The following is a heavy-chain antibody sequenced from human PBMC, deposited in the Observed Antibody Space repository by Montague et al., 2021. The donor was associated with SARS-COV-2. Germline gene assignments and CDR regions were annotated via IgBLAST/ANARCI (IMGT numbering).Heavy chain of an antibody. V-gene: IGHV4-34*01. J-gene: IGHJ6*02. Sequence: SETLSLTCAVYGGSFSRYSYNWVRQAPGKGLEWIGEITNSGSVNXQPSLNNRVTISVDPSKSQVSLRLTSVTVADTAIYFCARKKLRPNKPIKKEFYYYGLDIWGQGTTVTVS. CDR1: GGSFSRYS. D-gene: IGHD1/OR15-1a*01. CDR3: ARKKLRPNKPIKKEFYYYGLDI. CDR2: ITNSGSV.